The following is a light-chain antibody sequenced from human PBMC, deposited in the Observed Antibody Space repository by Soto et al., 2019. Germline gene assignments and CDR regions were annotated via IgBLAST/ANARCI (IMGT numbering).Light chain of an antibody. V-gene: IGKV3-15*01. CDR1: QSVSSY. CDR2: GAS. Sequence: EIVMTQSPATLSVSPGETATLSCRASQSVSSYLAWYQQKPGQVPRILIYGASTRATGIPARFSGSGSGTEFAPTISGLQSEDFAVYSCQQYNDWPLFTFGQGTRLEIK. J-gene: IGKJ5*01. CDR3: QQYNDWPLFT.